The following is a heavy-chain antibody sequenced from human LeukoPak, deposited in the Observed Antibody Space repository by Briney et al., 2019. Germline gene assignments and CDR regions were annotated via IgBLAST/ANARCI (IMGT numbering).Heavy chain of an antibody. D-gene: IGHD1-14*01. V-gene: IGHV3-21*01. J-gene: IGHJ4*02. CDR2: ISSSINYI. Sequence: GGSLRLSCAASGFTFSSYTMSWVREAPGKGLKWVSSISSSINYIYHADSVKGRFTISRDDAQNSVYLQMNSLKDEDTAVYYCARSRTSSPYDKNLNFWGQGTLVIVSS. CDR3: ARSRTSSPYDKNLNF. CDR1: GFTFSSYT.